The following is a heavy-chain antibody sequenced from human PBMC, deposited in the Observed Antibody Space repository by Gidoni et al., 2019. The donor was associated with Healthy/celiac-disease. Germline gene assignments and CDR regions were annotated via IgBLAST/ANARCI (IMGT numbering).Heavy chain of an antibody. Sequence: QVQLQESGPGLVKPSETLSLTCAVSGYSISSGYYWGWIRQPPGKGLEWIGSIYHSGSTYYNPSRKSRVTISVDTSKNQFALKLSSVTAADTAVYYCARDQVKSGYYSRPSYYFDYWGQGTLFTVSS. J-gene: IGHJ4*02. CDR3: ARDQVKSGYYSRPSYYFDY. D-gene: IGHD3-22*01. CDR1: GYSISSGYY. V-gene: IGHV4-38-2*02. CDR2: IYHSGST.